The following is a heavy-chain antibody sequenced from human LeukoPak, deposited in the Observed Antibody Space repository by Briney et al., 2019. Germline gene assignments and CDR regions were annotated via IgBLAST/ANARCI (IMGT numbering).Heavy chain of an antibody. V-gene: IGHV3-23*01. CDR1: GFTFSSYA. Sequence: GGSLRLSCAASGFTFSSYAMSWVRQAPGKGLEWVSAISGRGGSTYYADSVKGRFTISRDNYKNTLYLQMNSLRAEDTAVYYCAKDLHYGSGSPFDYWGQGTLVTVSS. J-gene: IGHJ4*02. D-gene: IGHD3-10*01. CDR2: ISGRGGST. CDR3: AKDLHYGSGSPFDY.